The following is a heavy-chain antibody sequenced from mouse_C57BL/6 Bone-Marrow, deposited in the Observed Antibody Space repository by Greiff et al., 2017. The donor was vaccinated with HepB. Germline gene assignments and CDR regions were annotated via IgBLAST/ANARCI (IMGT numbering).Heavy chain of an antibody. D-gene: IGHD2-2*01. CDR3: ARSTMVIHWYFDV. CDR1: GYTFTSYW. CDR2: IDPSDSET. Sequence: QVQLQQPGAELVRPGSSVKLSCKASGYTFTSYWMHWVKQRPIQGLEWIGNIDPSDSETHYNQKFKGKATLTVYTSSSTAYMQLSSLTSEDSAVYYCARSTMVIHWYFDVWGTGTTVTVSS. J-gene: IGHJ1*03. V-gene: IGHV1-52*01.